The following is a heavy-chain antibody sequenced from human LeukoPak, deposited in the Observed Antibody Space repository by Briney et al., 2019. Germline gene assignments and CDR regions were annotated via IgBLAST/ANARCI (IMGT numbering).Heavy chain of an antibody. J-gene: IGHJ4*02. Sequence: PGGSLRLSCAASGFTFSSYSMNWVRQAPGKGLEGVSYISSSSSTIYYADSVKGRFTISRDNAKNSLYLQMNSLRAEDTAVYCARDIYYDSSGYYGSVYWGQGTLVTVSS. CDR2: ISSSSSTI. D-gene: IGHD3-22*01. V-gene: IGHV3-48*04. CDR3: ARDIYYDSSGYYGSVY. CDR1: GFTFSSYS.